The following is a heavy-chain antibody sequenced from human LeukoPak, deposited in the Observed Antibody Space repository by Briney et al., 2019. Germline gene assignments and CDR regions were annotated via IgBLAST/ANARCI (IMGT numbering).Heavy chain of an antibody. CDR3: ARVSLVRGAPDYYFDY. Sequence: ASVKVSCKASGYTFTSYDMHWVRQAPGQRLEWMGWINAGNGNTKYSQKFQGRVTITRDTSAGTAYMELSSLRSEDTAVYYCARVSLVRGAPDYYFDYWGQGTLVTVSS. CDR2: INAGNGNT. CDR1: GYTFTSYD. V-gene: IGHV1-3*01. D-gene: IGHD3-10*01. J-gene: IGHJ4*02.